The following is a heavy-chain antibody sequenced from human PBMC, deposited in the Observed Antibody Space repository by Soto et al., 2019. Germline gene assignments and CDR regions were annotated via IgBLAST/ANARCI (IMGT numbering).Heavy chain of an antibody. CDR3: ARGDRGAFDL. D-gene: IGHD2-21*02. J-gene: IGHJ3*01. Sequence: EVQLVESEGGLVQPGGSLRLCCAASGFTFSYYWMHWVRQAPGQGLVWVSRIHSDGSSTTYADSVKGRFTISRDNAKNTLYLQMNSLRAEDTAVYYCARGDRGAFDLWGQGTMVTVSS. V-gene: IGHV3-74*01. CDR1: GFTFSYYW. CDR2: IHSDGSST.